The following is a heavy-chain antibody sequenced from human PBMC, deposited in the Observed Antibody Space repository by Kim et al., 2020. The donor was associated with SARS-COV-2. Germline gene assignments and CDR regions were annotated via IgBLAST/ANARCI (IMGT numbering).Heavy chain of an antibody. CDR3: ARGANYFDY. J-gene: IGHJ4*02. CDR2: SGDT. Sequence: SGDTDYAQNFQGRVTMTPDTSTNTAYVELRSLRPDDTAVYYCARGANYFDYWGQGTLVTVSS. V-gene: IGHV1-18*01.